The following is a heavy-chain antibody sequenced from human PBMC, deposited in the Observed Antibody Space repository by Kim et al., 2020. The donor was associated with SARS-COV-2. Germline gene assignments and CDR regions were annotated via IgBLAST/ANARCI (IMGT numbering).Heavy chain of an antibody. CDR1: GFTFSSYG. J-gene: IGHJ3*02. V-gene: IGHV3-30*18. Sequence: GGSLRLSCAASGFTFSSYGMHWVRQAPGKGLEWVAVISYDGSNKYYADSVKGRFTISRDNSKNTLYLQMNSLRAEDTAVYYCAKDTSGGPLGYCSGGSCPGGAFDIWGQGTMVTVSS. CDR3: AKDTSGGPLGYCSGGSCPGGAFDI. D-gene: IGHD2-15*01. CDR2: ISYDGSNK.